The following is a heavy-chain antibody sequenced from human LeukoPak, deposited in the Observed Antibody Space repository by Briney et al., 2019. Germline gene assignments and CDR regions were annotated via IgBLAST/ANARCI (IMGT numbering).Heavy chain of an antibody. CDR2: INPDSGFT. D-gene: IGHD3-16*01. CDR3: APTAEAYTSWWKV. J-gene: IGHJ4*02. CDR1: GYKFADDY. Sequence: ASVKVSCKASGYKFADDYVHWVRQAPGQGLEFMGWINPDSGFTNYAQKFKGRVTMTRDTSISTAYLQVRSLTSDDTAVYYCAPTAEAYTSWWKVWGQGTLVTVSS. V-gene: IGHV1-2*02.